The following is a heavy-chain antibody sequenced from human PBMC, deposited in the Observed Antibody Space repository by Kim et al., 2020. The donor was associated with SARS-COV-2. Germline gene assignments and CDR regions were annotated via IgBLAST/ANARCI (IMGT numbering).Heavy chain of an antibody. J-gene: IGHJ4*02. CDR2: INHSGST. CDR3: ARAGHIEDYFDY. V-gene: IGHV4-34*01. D-gene: IGHD2-21*01. Sequence: SETLSLTCAVYGGSFSGYYWSWIRQPPGKGLEWIGEINHSGSTNYNPSLKSRVTISVDTSKNQFSLKLSSVTAADTAVYYCARAGHIEDYFDYWGQGTLVTVSS. CDR1: GGSFSGYY.